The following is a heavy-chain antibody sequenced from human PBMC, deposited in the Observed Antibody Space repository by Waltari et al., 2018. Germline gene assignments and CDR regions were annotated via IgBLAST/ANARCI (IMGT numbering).Heavy chain of an antibody. V-gene: IGHV3-23*01. Sequence: EVQLLESGGGLVQPGGSLRLSCAASGFTFSSYAMSWVRQAPGKGREWVSAISGSGGSTYYADSVKGRFTISSDNSKNTLYLQMNSLRAEDTAVYYCAKGAIVVVVAAIDYWGQGTLVTVSS. J-gene: IGHJ4*02. CDR3: AKGAIVVVVAAIDY. CDR2: ISGSGGST. CDR1: GFTFSSYA. D-gene: IGHD2-15*01.